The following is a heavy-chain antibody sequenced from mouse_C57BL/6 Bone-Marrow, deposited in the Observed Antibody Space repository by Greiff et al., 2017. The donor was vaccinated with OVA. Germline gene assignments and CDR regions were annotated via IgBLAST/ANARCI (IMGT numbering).Heavy chain of an antibody. Sequence: EVKVVESEGGLVQPGSSMKLSCTASGFTFSDYYMAWVRQVPEKGLEWVANINYDGSSTYYLDSLKSRFIISRDNAKNILYLQMSSLKSEDTATYYCARGGYSPRYFDVGGTGTTVTVSS. CDR3: ARGGYSPRYFDV. D-gene: IGHD2-12*01. J-gene: IGHJ1*03. CDR2: INYDGSST. V-gene: IGHV5-16*01. CDR1: GFTFSDYY.